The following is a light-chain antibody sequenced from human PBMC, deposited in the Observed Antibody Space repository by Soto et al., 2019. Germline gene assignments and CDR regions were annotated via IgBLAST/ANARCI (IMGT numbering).Light chain of an antibody. V-gene: IGKV1-8*01. CDR3: QQYYSYPVT. Sequence: AIRMTQSPSSLSASTGDRVTITCRASQGIRSYLAWYPQKPGKAPTLLIYAASTMPSGVPSRFSGSGSGTDFTLTISCLQSEDFATYYCQQYYSYPVTFGGGTKVEIK. J-gene: IGKJ4*01. CDR1: QGIRSY. CDR2: AAS.